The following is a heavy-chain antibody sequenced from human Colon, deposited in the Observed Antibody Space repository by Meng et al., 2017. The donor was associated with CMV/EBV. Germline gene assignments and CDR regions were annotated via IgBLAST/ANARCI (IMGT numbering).Heavy chain of an antibody. CDR1: GFTFSSYA. CDR3: AKAGATSLHYYGMDV. D-gene: IGHD1-26*01. Sequence: GESLKISCAASGFTFSSYAMSWVRQAPGKGLEWVSAISGSGGSTYYADSVKGRFTISRDNSKNTLYLQMNSLRAEDTAVYYCAKAGATSLHYYGMDVWGQGTTVTVSS. V-gene: IGHV3-23*01. CDR2: ISGSGGST. J-gene: IGHJ6*02.